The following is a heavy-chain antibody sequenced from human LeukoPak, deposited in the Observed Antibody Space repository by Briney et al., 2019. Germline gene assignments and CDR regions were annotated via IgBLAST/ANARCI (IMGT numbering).Heavy chain of an antibody. J-gene: IGHJ4*02. CDR1: GYTFTSYA. Sequence: ASVKVSCKASGYTFTSYAMHWVRQAPGQRLEWMGWINAGNGNTKYSQKFQGRVTITRDTSASTAYMELSSLRSEDTAVYYCARDNYYDSSGYYSFDYWGQGTLVSVSS. CDR2: INAGNGNT. CDR3: ARDNYYDSSGYYSFDY. D-gene: IGHD3-22*01. V-gene: IGHV1-3*01.